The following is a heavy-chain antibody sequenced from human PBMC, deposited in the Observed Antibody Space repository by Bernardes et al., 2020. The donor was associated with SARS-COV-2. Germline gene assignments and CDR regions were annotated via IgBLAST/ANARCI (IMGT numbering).Heavy chain of an antibody. CDR3: ARDFPDIVVVPAAIDY. D-gene: IGHD2-2*01. CDR1: GFTFSSYS. J-gene: IGHJ4*02. V-gene: IGHV3-48*04. CDR2: ISSSSSTI. Sequence: GGSLRLSCAASGFTFSSYSMNWVRQAPGKGLEWVSYISSSSSTIYYADSVKGRFTISRDNAKNSLYLQMNSLRAEDTAVYYCARDFPDIVVVPAAIDYWGQGTLVTVSS.